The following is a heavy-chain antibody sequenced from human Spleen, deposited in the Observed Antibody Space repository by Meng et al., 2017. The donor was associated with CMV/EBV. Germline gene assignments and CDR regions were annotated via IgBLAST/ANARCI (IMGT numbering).Heavy chain of an antibody. CDR3: ASNGYSTSGGGFFDY. CDR1: GGSISTHF. J-gene: IGHJ4*02. Sequence: SETLSLTCTVSGGSISTHFWSWIRQPPGKGLEWIGYISDSGSSNYNPSLKSRVTMSTDTSKNQFSLRLTSVTAADTAVYYCASNGYSTSGGGFFDYWGQGALVTVSS. CDR2: ISDSGSS. D-gene: IGHD5-12*01. V-gene: IGHV4-59*11.